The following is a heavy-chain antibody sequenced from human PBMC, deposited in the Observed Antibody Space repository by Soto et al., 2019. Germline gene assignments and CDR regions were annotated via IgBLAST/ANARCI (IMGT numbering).Heavy chain of an antibody. CDR1: GYTFINYH. J-gene: IGHJ1*01. CDR3: AKSPRGELATD. V-gene: IGHV1-18*01. D-gene: IGHD5-12*01. Sequence: QVQLVQSGGEVKKPGASVTVSCKASGYTFINYHITWVRQAPGQGLEWMAWINTYNGMTDYAQRLQGRVTMTRDTSTSKAYMELRNRGSDDTAVYFYAKSPRGELATDWGQGTLVNVSS. CDR2: INTYNGMT.